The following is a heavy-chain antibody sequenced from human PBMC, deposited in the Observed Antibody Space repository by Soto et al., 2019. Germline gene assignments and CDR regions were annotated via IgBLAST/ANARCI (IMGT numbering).Heavy chain of an antibody. CDR3: ARYRREAVAGYTLDN. V-gene: IGHV4-59*01. CDR2: VYNSGST. J-gene: IGHJ4*02. D-gene: IGHD6-13*01. CDR1: GGSISSNY. Sequence: SETLFLTCTVSGGSISSNYWTWIRQPPGKGLEWIGYVYNSGSTNYNPSLKSRVTISEDTSKSQFSLKVNSMTAADTAVYYCARYRREAVAGYTLDNWGQGILVTVSS.